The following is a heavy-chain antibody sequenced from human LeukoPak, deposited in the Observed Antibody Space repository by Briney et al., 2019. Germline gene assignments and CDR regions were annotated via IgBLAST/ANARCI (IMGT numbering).Heavy chain of an antibody. D-gene: IGHD3-10*01. Sequence: SETLSLTCTVSGGSIGSGGYYWSWIRQHPGKGLEWIGYIYYSGSTYYNPSLKSRVTISVDTSKNQFSLKLSSVTAADTAVYYCAIGYGSGWFDPWDQGTLVTVSS. J-gene: IGHJ5*02. CDR2: IYYSGST. CDR3: AIGYGSGWFDP. V-gene: IGHV4-31*03. CDR1: GGSIGSGGYY.